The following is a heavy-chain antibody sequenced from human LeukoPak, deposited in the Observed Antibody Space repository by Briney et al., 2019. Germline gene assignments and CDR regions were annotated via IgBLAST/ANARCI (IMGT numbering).Heavy chain of an antibody. D-gene: IGHD3-22*01. CDR1: GFTFSSYA. V-gene: IGHV3-23*01. J-gene: IGHJ4*02. Sequence: GGSLTLSCAAPGFTFSSYAMSWVRQPPGKGLEWVSAISGSGGSTYYAAYVKGRFTISRDNSKNTLYLQMNSLRAEDTAVYYCAKINGGPYYNDSSGYYSPFDYCGQGTLVTVSS. CDR2: ISGSGGST. CDR3: AKINGGPYYNDSSGYYSPFDY.